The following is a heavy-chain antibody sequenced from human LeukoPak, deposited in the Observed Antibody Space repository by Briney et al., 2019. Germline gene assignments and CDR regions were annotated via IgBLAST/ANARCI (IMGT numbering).Heavy chain of an antibody. D-gene: IGHD3-10*01. CDR2: IKSKSDGGTT. V-gene: IGHV3-15*05. CDR3: TTVTLRPVGL. Sequence: SGGSLRLSCAASGFSFSRAWMSWVRQAPGKGLEWVGRIKSKSDGGTTDYAAPVKGRFTISRDDSKNTLFLQVNSLKIEDTAVYYCTTVTLRPVGLWGQGTLVTVSS. CDR1: GFSFSRAW. J-gene: IGHJ4*02.